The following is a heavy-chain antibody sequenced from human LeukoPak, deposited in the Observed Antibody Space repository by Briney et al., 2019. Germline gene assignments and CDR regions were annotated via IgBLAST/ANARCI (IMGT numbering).Heavy chain of an antibody. CDR3: ARAGTVDDYYYYMDV. CDR1: GFTFSSYA. J-gene: IGHJ6*03. Sequence: GGSLRLSCAASGFTFSSYAMSWVRQAPGKGLEWVANIKQDGSEKYYVDSVKGRFTISRDNAKNSLYLQMNSLRAEDTAVYYCARAGTVDDYYYYMDVWGKGTTVTVSS. CDR2: IKQDGSEK. V-gene: IGHV3-7*01. D-gene: IGHD4-23*01.